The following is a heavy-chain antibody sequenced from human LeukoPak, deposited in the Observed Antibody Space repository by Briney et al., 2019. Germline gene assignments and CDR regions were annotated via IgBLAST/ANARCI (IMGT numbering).Heavy chain of an antibody. CDR3: ARAGIAAANWFDP. CDR1: GGSISSGGYY. V-gene: IGHV4-31*03. CDR2: IYYSGST. J-gene: IGHJ5*02. Sequence: SQTLSLTCTVSGGSISSGGYYWSWIRQHPGKGLEWIGYIYYSGSTYYNPSLKSRVTISVDTSKNQFSLKLSSVTAADTAVYYCARAGIAAANWFDPWGQGTLVTVSS. D-gene: IGHD6-25*01.